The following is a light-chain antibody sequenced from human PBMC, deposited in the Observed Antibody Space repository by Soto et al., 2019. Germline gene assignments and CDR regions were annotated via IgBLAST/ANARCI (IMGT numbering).Light chain of an antibody. CDR2: GAS. CDR1: QSVSSSY. V-gene: IGKV3-20*01. J-gene: IGKJ1*01. Sequence: ELVLTQSPGTLSLSPGEIATLSCSASQSVSSSYLAWYQQKPGQAPRLLIYGASSRATGIPDRFSGSGSGTDFTLTISRLEPEDFAVYYCQKYGSSPWTFGQGTKVDIK. CDR3: QKYGSSPWT.